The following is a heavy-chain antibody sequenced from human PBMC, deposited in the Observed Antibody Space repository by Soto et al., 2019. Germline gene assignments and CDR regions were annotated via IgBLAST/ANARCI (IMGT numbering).Heavy chain of an antibody. CDR1: GFTFSRNA. J-gene: IGHJ6*03. Sequence: PGGSLRLSCAASGFTFSRNAMHWVRQAPGKGLEYVSYIGSNSGNMFYANSVRDRFTISRDNSKNTLYLQMNSLRAEDTAVYYCARAGGYCSGGSCYSLNCYYYDYMDVWGKGTTVTVSS. D-gene: IGHD2-15*01. CDR3: ARAGGYCSGGSCYSLNCYYYDYMDV. CDR2: IGSNSGNM. V-gene: IGHV3-64*01.